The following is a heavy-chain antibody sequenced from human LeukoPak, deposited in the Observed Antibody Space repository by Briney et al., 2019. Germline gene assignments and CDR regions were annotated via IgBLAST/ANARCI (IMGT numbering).Heavy chain of an antibody. CDR3: ARVYYDSSGSPSDY. J-gene: IGHJ4*02. D-gene: IGHD3-22*01. V-gene: IGHV1-18*01. CDR1: GYTFTSYG. Sequence: ASVKVSCEASGYTFTSYGISWVRQAPGQGLEWMGWISAYNGNTNYAQKLQGRVTMTTDTSTSTAYMELRSLRSDDTAVYYCARVYYDSSGSPSDYWGQGTLVTVSS. CDR2: ISAYNGNT.